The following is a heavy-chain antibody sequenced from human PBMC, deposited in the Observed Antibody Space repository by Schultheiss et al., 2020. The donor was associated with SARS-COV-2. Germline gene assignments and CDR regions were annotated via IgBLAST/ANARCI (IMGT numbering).Heavy chain of an antibody. J-gene: IGHJ2*01. Sequence: SETLSLTCTVSGGSISSGGYYWSWIRQHPGKGLEWIGYIYYSGSPNYNPSLKSRVTISVDTSKNQFSLKLSSVTAADTAVYYCARVPYGYSSSWGWYFDLWGRGTLVTVSS. CDR2: IYYSGSP. V-gene: IGHV4-31*03. D-gene: IGHD6-13*01. CDR3: ARVPYGYSSSWGWYFDL. CDR1: GGSISSGGYY.